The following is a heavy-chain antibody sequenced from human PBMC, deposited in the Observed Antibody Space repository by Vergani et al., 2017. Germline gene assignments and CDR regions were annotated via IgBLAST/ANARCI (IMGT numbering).Heavy chain of an antibody. J-gene: IGHJ6*03. CDR2: IFYSGTT. D-gene: IGHD6-25*01. CDR3: ARVDTQVPATSHFYYMDV. CDR1: GGSISSGDHC. V-gene: IGHV4-31*11. Sequence: QVQPQESGPGVVKPSQTLSLTCAVSGGSISSGDHCWTWIRQRPGKGLEWIGYIFYSGTTYDNPSLRSRLTILVDTSQNQFSLKLRSVTAADTAVYYCARVDTQVPATSHFYYMDVWGKGTTVVVSS.